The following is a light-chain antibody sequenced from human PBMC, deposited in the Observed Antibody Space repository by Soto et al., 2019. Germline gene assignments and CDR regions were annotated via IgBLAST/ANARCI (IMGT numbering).Light chain of an antibody. J-gene: IGKJ1*01. Sequence: DIVMTQSPDSLTLSLGERATMNCKSSQSVFSRFRNKNYLAWFQQKPGQPPRLLIYWASTRESGVSDRFSGSGSGTDFTLTINSLQAEDVAVYYCQQYSTTPTWTFGQGTKVEVK. CDR1: QSVFSRFRNKNY. V-gene: IGKV4-1*01. CDR3: QQYSTTPTWT. CDR2: WAS.